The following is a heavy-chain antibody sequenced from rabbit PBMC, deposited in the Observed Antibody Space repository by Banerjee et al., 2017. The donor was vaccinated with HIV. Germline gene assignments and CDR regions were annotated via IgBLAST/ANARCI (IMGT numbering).Heavy chain of an antibody. J-gene: IGHJ4*01. CDR2: MDGGSSGRT. Sequence: QEQLEESGGDLVKPEGSLTLSCTASGFTLSSYWICWVRQAPGKGLEWIACMDGGSSGRTYYASWAKGRFPISKTSSTTVTLQMTSLTAADTATYFCARWGYWSHGYAGYWDLWGPGTLVTVS. V-gene: IGHV1S45*01. CDR1: GFTLSSYW. CDR3: ARWGYWSHGYAGYWDL. D-gene: IGHD6-1*01.